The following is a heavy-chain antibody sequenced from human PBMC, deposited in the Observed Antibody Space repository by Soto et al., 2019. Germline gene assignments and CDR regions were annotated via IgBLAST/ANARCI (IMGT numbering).Heavy chain of an antibody. CDR2: IKQDGSEN. J-gene: IGHJ6*04. D-gene: IGHD1-1*01. CDR3: ARVISVTTNGMDV. Sequence: GESLKISCAASGFTFSSYWMSWVRQAPGKGLEWVANIKQDGSENYYVDSVRGRFTISRDNAKNSLYLQMNGLRAEDTAVYYCARVISVTTNGMDVWGKGTTV. V-gene: IGHV3-7*01. CDR1: GFTFSSYW.